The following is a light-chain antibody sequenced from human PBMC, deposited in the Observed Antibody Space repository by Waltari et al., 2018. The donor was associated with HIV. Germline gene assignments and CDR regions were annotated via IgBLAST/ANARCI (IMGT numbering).Light chain of an antibody. CDR2: EVD. V-gene: IGLV2-23*02. Sequence: QSALTQPASVSGSPGQSITISCSGTTTNIGSKNHVSWYQHHPGKAPHLILYEVDKRPSVVSNRFSGSKSGTTASLTISGLQAEDEADYYCCSYAAIVIFGGGTKLTVL. CDR1: TTNIGSKNH. J-gene: IGLJ2*01. CDR3: CSYAAIVI.